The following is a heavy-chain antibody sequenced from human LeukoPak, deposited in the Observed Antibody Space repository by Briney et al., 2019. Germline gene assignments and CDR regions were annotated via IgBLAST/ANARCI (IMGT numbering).Heavy chain of an antibody. Sequence: PGGSLRLSCAASGFTFSSYGMHWVRQAPGKGLEWVAFIRYDGSNKYYADSVKGRFTISRDNSKNTLYLQMNSLRAEDTAVYYCAKDSRRRPSIMTTVTNFDYWGQGTLVTVSS. V-gene: IGHV3-30*02. J-gene: IGHJ4*02. CDR1: GFTFSSYG. CDR2: IRYDGSNK. D-gene: IGHD4-17*01. CDR3: AKDSRRRPSIMTTVTNFDY.